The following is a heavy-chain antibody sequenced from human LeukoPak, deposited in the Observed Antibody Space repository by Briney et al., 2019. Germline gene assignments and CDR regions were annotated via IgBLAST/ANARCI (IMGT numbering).Heavy chain of an antibody. CDR1: GFTFSSYG. CDR3: AKMDGDYEVAFDY. Sequence: GGSLRLSCAASGFTFSSYGMHWVRQAPGKGLEWVAFIRYDGSNKYYADSVKGRFTISRGNSKNTLYLQMNSLRAEDTAVYYCAKMDGDYEVAFDYWGQGTLVTVSS. V-gene: IGHV3-30*02. D-gene: IGHD4-17*01. CDR2: IRYDGSNK. J-gene: IGHJ4*02.